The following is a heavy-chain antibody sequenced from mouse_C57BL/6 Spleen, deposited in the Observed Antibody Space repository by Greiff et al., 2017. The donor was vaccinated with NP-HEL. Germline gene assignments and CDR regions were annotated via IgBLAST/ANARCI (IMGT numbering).Heavy chain of an antibody. Sequence: QVQLKQPGAELVKPGASVKLSCKASGYTFTSYWMHWVKQRPGQGLEWIGMIHPNSGSTNYNEKFKSKATLTVDKSSSTAYMQLSSLTSEDSAVYYCARSRGDYYGSSHWYFDVWGTGTTVTVSS. CDR3: ARSRGDYYGSSHWYFDV. CDR1: GYTFTSYW. D-gene: IGHD1-1*01. CDR2: IHPNSGST. V-gene: IGHV1-64*01. J-gene: IGHJ1*03.